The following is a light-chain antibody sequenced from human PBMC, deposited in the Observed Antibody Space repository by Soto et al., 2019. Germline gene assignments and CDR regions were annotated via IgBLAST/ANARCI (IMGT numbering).Light chain of an antibody. Sequence: DIQMTQSPSTLSASVGDRVTITRRANQNVNKWLAWYQQKPGEAPTGLLYDASTLKGGVPSRFSGSGSGTEFTLTISSLHPDDFAFFYCQQYRRSSFTFGRGTKVEI. CDR3: QQYRRSSFT. J-gene: IGKJ3*01. V-gene: IGKV1-5*01. CDR2: DAS. CDR1: QNVNKW.